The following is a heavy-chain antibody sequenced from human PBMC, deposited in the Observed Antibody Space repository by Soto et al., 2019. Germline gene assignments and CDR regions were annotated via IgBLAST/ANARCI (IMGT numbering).Heavy chain of an antibody. V-gene: IGHV3-21*01. D-gene: IGHD6-6*01. CDR1: GFTFSSYS. CDR3: ARDLGSSSSWGGNWFDP. J-gene: IGHJ5*02. CDR2: ISSSSSYI. Sequence: GGSLRLSCAASGFTFSSYSMNWVRQAPGKGLEWVSSISSSSSYIYYADSVKGRFTISRDNAKNSLYLQMNSLRAEDTAVYYCARDLGSSSSWGGNWFDPWGQGTLVTVSS.